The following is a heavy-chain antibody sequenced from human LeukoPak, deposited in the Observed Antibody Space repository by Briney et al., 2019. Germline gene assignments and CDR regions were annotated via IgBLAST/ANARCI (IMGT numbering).Heavy chain of an antibody. D-gene: IGHD3-22*01. J-gene: IGHJ3*02. Sequence: SETLSLTCAVYGVSLNGYYWSWIRQPPGRGLEWIGEGGNSGGTKFNPSLKSRATISADTSKNQFSLKLSSVTAADTAVYYCARVALDSSGSIWGQGTMVTVSS. CDR2: GGNSGGT. V-gene: IGHV4-34*01. CDR1: GVSLNGYY. CDR3: ARVALDSSGSI.